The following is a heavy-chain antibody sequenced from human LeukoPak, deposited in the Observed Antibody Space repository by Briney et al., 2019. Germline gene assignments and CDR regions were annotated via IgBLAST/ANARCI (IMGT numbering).Heavy chain of an antibody. Sequence: PSETLSLTCTVSGGSISSYYWSWIRQPPGKALEWIGYIYYSGSTNYNPSLKSRVTISVDTSKNQFSLKLSSVTAADTAVYYCARGGHYYYYMDVWGKGTTVTVSS. CDR2: IYYSGST. CDR3: ARGGHYYYYMDV. V-gene: IGHV4-59*01. D-gene: IGHD3-16*01. J-gene: IGHJ6*03. CDR1: GGSISSYY.